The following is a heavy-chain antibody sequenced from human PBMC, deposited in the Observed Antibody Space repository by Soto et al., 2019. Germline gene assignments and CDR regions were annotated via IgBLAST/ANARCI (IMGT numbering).Heavy chain of an antibody. CDR2: ISGSGGST. CDR1: GFTFSSYA. CDR3: AKMSSSSFFMDV. D-gene: IGHD6-13*01. Sequence: EVQLLESGGGLVQPGGSLRLSCAASGFTFSSYAMSCVRQAPGKGLEWVSAISGSGGSTYYADSVKGRFTISRDNSKNTLYLQMNSLRAEDTAVYYCAKMSSSSFFMDVWGQGTTVTVSS. J-gene: IGHJ6*02. V-gene: IGHV3-23*01.